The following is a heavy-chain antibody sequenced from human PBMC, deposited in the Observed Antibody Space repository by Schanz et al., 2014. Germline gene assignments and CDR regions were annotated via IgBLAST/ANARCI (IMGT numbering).Heavy chain of an antibody. Sequence: EVQLLESGGGLVQPGGSLRLSCAASGFTFSSYAISWVRQAPGKGVEWVSAMSGRGGSTYYAGSEKGRFTISRDNSKNTLYLQMNSLRAEDTAVYYCAKGRFGELSAFDIWGQGTMVTVSS. CDR2: MSGRGGST. J-gene: IGHJ3*02. CDR3: AKGRFGELSAFDI. CDR1: GFTFSSYA. D-gene: IGHD3-10*01. V-gene: IGHV3-23*01.